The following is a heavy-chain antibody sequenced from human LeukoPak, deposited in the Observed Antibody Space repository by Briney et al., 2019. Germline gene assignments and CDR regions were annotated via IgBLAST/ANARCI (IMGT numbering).Heavy chain of an antibody. J-gene: IGHJ4*02. V-gene: IGHV1-69*13. CDR2: IIPIFGTA. Sequence: ASVKVSCKASGGTFSSYAISWVRQAPGQGLEWMGGIIPIFGTANYAQKFQGRVTITADESTSTAYMELSSLRSEDTAVYYCAKDGTSSWYGEFDYWGQGTLVTVSS. D-gene: IGHD6-13*01. CDR3: AKDGTSSWYGEFDY. CDR1: GGTFSSYA.